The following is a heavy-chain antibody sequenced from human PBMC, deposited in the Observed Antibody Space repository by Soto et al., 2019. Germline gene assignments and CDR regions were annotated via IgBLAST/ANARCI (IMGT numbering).Heavy chain of an antibody. CDR2: IGGPSPTI. Sequence: TVGSLRLSCAASGFIFSDYTMNWIRQAPGKGLEWISYIGGPSPTISYPDSVKGRFTISRDNAENSLYLQMNSLRAEDTAVYYCARDRAYAFDYWGQGALVTVSS. D-gene: IGHD5-12*01. J-gene: IGHJ4*02. CDR3: ARDRAYAFDY. V-gene: IGHV3-48*01. CDR1: GFIFSDYT.